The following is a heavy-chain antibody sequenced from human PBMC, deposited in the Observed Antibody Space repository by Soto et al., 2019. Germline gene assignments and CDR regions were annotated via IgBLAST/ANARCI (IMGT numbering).Heavy chain of an antibody. CDR2: IIPIFGTA. V-gene: IGHV1-69*13. CDR3: AGGLVSIAVAGDYYYYGMDV. J-gene: IGHJ6*02. D-gene: IGHD6-19*01. CDR1: GGTFSSYA. Sequence: GASVKVSCKASGGTFSSYAISWVRQAPGQGLEWMGGIIPIFGTANYAQKFQGRVTITADESTSTAYMELSSLRSEDTAVYYCAGGLVSIAVAGDYYYYGMDVWGQGTTVTVSS.